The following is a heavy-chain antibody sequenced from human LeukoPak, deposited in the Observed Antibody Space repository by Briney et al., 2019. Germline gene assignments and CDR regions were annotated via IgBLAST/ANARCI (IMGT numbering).Heavy chain of an antibody. CDR3: ARGRGGSTTGYYYTMDV. V-gene: IGHV4-34*01. Sequence: SETLSLTCAVYGGSFSGHSWSWLRQAPGKGLEWIGEISHTGTINYNPSLKSRVTISADTSKNQFSLRLSSVTAADTAVYYCARGRGGSTTGYYYTMDVWGQGTAVVVSS. J-gene: IGHJ6*02. CDR1: GGSFSGHS. CDR2: ISHTGTI. D-gene: IGHD1-1*01.